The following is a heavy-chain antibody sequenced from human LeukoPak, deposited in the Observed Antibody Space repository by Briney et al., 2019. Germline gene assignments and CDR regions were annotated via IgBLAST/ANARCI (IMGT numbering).Heavy chain of an antibody. D-gene: IGHD3-10*01. J-gene: IGHJ4*02. CDR2: ISTDGSVT. V-gene: IGHV3-74*01. CDR3: ARIGGSGSYSGHYFDH. Sequence: GGCLRLSCAPSGFTFSTYWIHWVRRAPAEGRVWVSRISTDGSVTSYADSVKGRFTISRDNAKNTMYLQMNSLRAEDTAVYYCARIGGSGSYSGHYFDHWGQGTLVTVSS. CDR1: GFTFSTYW.